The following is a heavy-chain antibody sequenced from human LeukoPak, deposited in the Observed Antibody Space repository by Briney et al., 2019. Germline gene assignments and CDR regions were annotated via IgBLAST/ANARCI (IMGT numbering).Heavy chain of an antibody. CDR1: GGSINRDS. CDR2: IHNSGTT. D-gene: IGHD3-22*01. J-gene: IGHJ5*01. V-gene: IGHV4-4*08. Sequence: SETLSLTCTVSGGSINRDSLSWIRQPPGKRLEWIGYIHNSGTTDYNPSFKSRVTISEDTSTNQFSLSLNSVTAADTAVYYCARSSLFDGSGNPDSWGQGTLVTVSS. CDR3: ARSSLFDGSGNPDS.